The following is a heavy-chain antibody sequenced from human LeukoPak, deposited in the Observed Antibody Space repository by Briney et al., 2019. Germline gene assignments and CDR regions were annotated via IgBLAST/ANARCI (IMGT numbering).Heavy chain of an antibody. Sequence: PSETLSLTCAVYGGSFSGYYWSWIRQPPGEGLEWIGEINHSGSTNYNPSLKSRVTISVDTSKNQFSLKLSSVTAADTAVYYCARGWKYSSSWYLLDYWGQGTLVTVSS. V-gene: IGHV4-34*01. CDR1: GGSFSGYY. CDR3: ARGWKYSSSWYLLDY. CDR2: INHSGST. D-gene: IGHD6-13*01. J-gene: IGHJ4*02.